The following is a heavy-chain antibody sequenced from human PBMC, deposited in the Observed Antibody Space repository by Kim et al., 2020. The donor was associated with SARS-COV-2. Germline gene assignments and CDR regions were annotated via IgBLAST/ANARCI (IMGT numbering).Heavy chain of an antibody. Sequence: SSTSYADSVKGRFTISRDNAKNTLYLQMNSLRAEDTAVYYCARDLQWLIDWGQGTLVTVSS. J-gene: IGHJ4*02. D-gene: IGHD6-19*01. CDR3: ARDLQWLID. CDR2: SST. V-gene: IGHV3-74*01.